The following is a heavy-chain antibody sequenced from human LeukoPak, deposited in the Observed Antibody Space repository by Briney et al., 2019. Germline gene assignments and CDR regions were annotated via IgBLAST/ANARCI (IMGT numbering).Heavy chain of an antibody. V-gene: IGHV1-18*04. CDR1: GYTFTSYG. CDR3: ARDVRFGELSGYYYYGMDV. J-gene: IGHJ6*04. Sequence: ASVKVSCKASGYTFTSYGISWVRQAPGQGLEWMGWISAYNGNTNYAQKLQGRVTMTTDTSTSTAYMELRSLRSDDTAVYYCARDVRFGELSGYYYYGMDVWGKGTTVTVSS. CDR2: ISAYNGNT. D-gene: IGHD3-10*01.